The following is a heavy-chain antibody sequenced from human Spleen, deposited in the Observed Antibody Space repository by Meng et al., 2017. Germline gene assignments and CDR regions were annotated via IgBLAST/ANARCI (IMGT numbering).Heavy chain of an antibody. D-gene: IGHD2-2*01. V-gene: IGHV1-18*01. CDR1: GYKLSSYG. Sequence: ASVKVSCKAFGYKLSSYGISWVRQAPGQGLEWMGWISPYNGNTNYAQKFQGRVTMTTETSTSTAYMEMRSLRSDDTAVYYCVRALGSCSSTSCCMTDGRDAFDIWGQGTMVTVSS. J-gene: IGHJ3*02. CDR2: ISPYNGNT. CDR3: VRALGSCSSTSCCMTDGRDAFDI.